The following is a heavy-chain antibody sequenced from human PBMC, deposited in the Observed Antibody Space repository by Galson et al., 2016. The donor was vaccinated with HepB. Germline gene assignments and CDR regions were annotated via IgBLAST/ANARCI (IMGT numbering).Heavy chain of an antibody. CDR3: ARSPPWSGYFDS. CDR2: IYHSGST. Sequence: TLSLTCTVSDGSITSNKWWSWVRQTPRKGLEWIGEIYHSGSTNYNPSLKSRVTISVDKSKNQFSLRLTSVIAADTAVYYCARSPPWSGYFDSWGQGTLVTVSS. D-gene: IGHD3-3*01. J-gene: IGHJ4*02. CDR1: DGSITSNKW. V-gene: IGHV4-4*02.